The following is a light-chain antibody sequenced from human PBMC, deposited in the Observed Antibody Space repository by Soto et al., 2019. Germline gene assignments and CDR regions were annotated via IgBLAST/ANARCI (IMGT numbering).Light chain of an antibody. CDR3: QHYNGYSPFT. J-gene: IGKJ3*01. V-gene: IGKV1-5*03. Sequence: DIQMTQSPSTLSASVGDRVTLTCRASESISKWVAWYQQKPGKAPKLLVYQASTLESGVPSRFSGSGSGTEFTLSISSLQPDDFASYYCQHYNGYSPFTFGPGTRVDI. CDR2: QAS. CDR1: ESISKW.